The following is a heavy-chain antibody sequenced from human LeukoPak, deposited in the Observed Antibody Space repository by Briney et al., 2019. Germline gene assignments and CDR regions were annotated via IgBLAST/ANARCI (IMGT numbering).Heavy chain of an antibody. D-gene: IGHD6-19*01. V-gene: IGHV4-38-2*02. CDR2: IYHSGST. CDR1: GYSISSGYY. J-gene: IGHJ6*02. CDR3: ARELRAGPYYYYGMDV. Sequence: PSETLSLTCTVSGYSISSGYYWGWIRQPPGKGLEWIGSIYHSGSTYYNPSLKSRVTISVDTSKNQFSLKLSSVTAADTAVYYCARELRAGPYYYYGMDVWGQGTTVTVSS.